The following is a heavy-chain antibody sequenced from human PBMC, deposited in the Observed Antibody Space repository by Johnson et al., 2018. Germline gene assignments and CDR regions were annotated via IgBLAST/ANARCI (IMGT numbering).Heavy chain of an antibody. V-gene: IGHV3-30*18. D-gene: IGHD3-3*01. CDR3: AKDLERRCAVEYMDV. J-gene: IGHJ6*03. CDR1: GFTFSSYG. Sequence: QVQLVESGGGVVQPGRSLRLSCAASGFTFSSYGMHWVRQAPGKGLEWVAVIAYDGSNKSYADSVKGRFTISRDNSKNTLSLQMNSLRAEDTAVYYCAKDLERRCAVEYMDVWGKGTTVTVSS. CDR2: IAYDGSNK.